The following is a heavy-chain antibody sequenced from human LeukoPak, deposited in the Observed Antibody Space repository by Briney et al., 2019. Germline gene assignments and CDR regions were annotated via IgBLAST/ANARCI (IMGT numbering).Heavy chain of an antibody. CDR3: ATSYIGGFGKPDY. V-gene: IGHV4-34*01. J-gene: IGHJ4*02. D-gene: IGHD2-15*01. Sequence: SETLSLTCAVYGGSFSGYYWSWIRQPPGKGLEWIGEINHSGSTNYNPSLKSRVTISVDTSKNQFSLKLSSVTAADTAVYYCATSYIGGFGKPDYWGQGTLVTVSS. CDR1: GGSFSGYY. CDR2: INHSGST.